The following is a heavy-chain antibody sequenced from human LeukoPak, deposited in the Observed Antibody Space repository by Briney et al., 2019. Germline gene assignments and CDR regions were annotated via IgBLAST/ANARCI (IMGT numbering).Heavy chain of an antibody. D-gene: IGHD6-13*01. Sequence: GGSLRLSCAASGFTFSSYAMHWVRQAPGKGLEWVAVISYDGSNKYYADSVKGRFTISRDNSKNTLYLQMNSLRAEDTAVYYCAKEDPQGIAAAGTLRVWGQGTLVTVSS. CDR3: AKEDPQGIAAAGTLRV. CDR1: GFTFSSYA. CDR2: ISYDGSNK. V-gene: IGHV3-30*04. J-gene: IGHJ4*02.